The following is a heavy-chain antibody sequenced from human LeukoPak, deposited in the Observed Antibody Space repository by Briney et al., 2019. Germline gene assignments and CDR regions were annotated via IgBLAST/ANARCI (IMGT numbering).Heavy chain of an antibody. V-gene: IGHV3-30*02. J-gene: IGHJ4*02. CDR1: GFTFSSYG. CDR3: AKDPITMIVVVMTYFDY. CDR2: IRYDGSNK. Sequence: GGSLRLSCAASGFTFSSYGMHWVRQAPGKGLEWVAFIRYDGSNKYYADSVKGRFTISRDNSKNTLYLQMNSLRAEDTAVYYCAKDPITMIVVVMTYFDYWGQGTLVTVSS. D-gene: IGHD3-22*01.